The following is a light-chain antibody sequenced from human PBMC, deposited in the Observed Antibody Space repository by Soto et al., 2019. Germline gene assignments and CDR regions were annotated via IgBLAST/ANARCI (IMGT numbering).Light chain of an antibody. Sequence: QSVLTQPPSASGTPGQRVTISCSGSSSNIGSNYVYWYQQLPGTAPKLLIYSNYQRPSGVPDRFSGSKSGTSASLAISGLRSEDEADYYCAAWDDSLSGWVFGGGTKLTVL. CDR2: SNY. CDR3: AAWDDSLSGWV. J-gene: IGLJ3*02. V-gene: IGLV1-47*02. CDR1: SSNIGSNY.